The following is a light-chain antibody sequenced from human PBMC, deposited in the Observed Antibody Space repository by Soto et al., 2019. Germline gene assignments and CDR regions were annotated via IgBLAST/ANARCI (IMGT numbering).Light chain of an antibody. CDR3: SSYKTSSTRV. Sequence: SVLTQPASVSGSPGQAITISCTGTSSDVGAYDFVSWYQQHPDKAPKLMIYEVIYRPSGVSNRFSGSKSVNTATLTISGLQAEDEGDYYCSSYKTSSTRVFGTGTKVTVL. J-gene: IGLJ1*01. V-gene: IGLV2-14*03. CDR2: EVI. CDR1: SSDVGAYDF.